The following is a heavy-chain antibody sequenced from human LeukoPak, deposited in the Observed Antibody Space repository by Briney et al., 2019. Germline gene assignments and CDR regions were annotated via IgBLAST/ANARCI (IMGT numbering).Heavy chain of an antibody. D-gene: IGHD6-19*01. CDR2: IYSGSST. V-gene: IGHV3-53*01. CDR1: GFTVSSNY. J-gene: IGHJ3*02. Sequence: GGSLRLSCAASGFTVSSNYMSWVRQAPGKGLEWVSVIYSGSSTYYADSVKGRFTISRDNSKNTLYLQMNSLRAEDTAVHYCARDSGAGAFDIWGQGTMVTVSS. CDR3: ARDSGAGAFDI.